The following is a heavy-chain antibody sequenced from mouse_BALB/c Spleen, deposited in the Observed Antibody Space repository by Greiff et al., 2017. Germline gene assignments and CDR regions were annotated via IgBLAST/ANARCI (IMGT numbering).Heavy chain of an antibody. D-gene: IGHD4-1*01. CDR3: AKLGLGDYFDY. V-gene: IGHV5-15*02. CDR2: ISNLAYSI. CDR1: GFTFSDYG. Sequence: EVQGVESGGGLVKPGGSLKLSCAASGFTFSDYGMAWVRQAPGKGPEWVAFISNLAYSIYYADTVTGRFTISRENAKNTLYLEMSSLRSEDTAMYYCAKLGLGDYFDYWGQGTTLTVSS. J-gene: IGHJ2*01.